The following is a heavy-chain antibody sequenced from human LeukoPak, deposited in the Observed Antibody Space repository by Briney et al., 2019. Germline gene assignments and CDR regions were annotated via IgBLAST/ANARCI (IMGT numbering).Heavy chain of an antibody. CDR3: TRDSSVSPPPRGWFDP. CDR1: GLTLSGSD. D-gene: IGHD3-22*01. CDR2: IRSKANSYAT. J-gene: IGHJ5*02. V-gene: IGHV3-73*01. Sequence: PGGSQRLPCAASGLTLSGSDMHWVRQASGKGRECVGRIRSKANSYATAYTASVKGRFTISRDDSKNTAYLQMNSLKTEDTAVYYCTRDSSVSPPPRGWFDPWGQGTLVTVSS.